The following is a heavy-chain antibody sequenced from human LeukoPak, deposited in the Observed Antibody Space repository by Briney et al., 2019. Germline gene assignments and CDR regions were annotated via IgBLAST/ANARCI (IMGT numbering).Heavy chain of an antibody. Sequence: GGSLRLSCAASGFTFSSYWMSWVRQAPGEGLEWVANIKQDGSEKYYGDSGKGRFTISRGNAKNSLYLQMNSLRAEDTAVYYCARGILDDFWSGYLYYYYYMDVWGKGTTVTVSS. CDR2: IKQDGSEK. V-gene: IGHV3-7*01. J-gene: IGHJ6*03. CDR1: GFTFSSYW. D-gene: IGHD3-3*01. CDR3: ARGILDDFWSGYLYYYYYMDV.